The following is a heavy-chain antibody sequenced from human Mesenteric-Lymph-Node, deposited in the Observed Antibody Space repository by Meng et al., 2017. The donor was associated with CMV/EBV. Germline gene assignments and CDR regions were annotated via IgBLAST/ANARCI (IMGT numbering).Heavy chain of an antibody. J-gene: IGHJ4*02. CDR3: ARKRRDFDF. CDR2: INPGSGSS. CDR1: GGTFSNYA. Sequence: VSCKASGGTFSNYAVSWLRQAPGQGLEWMGIINPGSGSSRYAQKFQGRVTMTRDTSTSTVYMELSSLRSEDTAVYFCARKRRDFDFWGQGTLVTVSS. V-gene: IGHV1-46*01.